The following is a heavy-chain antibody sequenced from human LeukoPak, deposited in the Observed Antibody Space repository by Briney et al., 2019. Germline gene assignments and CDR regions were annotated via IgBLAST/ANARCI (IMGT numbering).Heavy chain of an antibody. CDR1: GIAVSDTY. V-gene: IGHV3-66*01. Sequence: QPGGSLRLSCAASGIAVSDTYMTWVRQAPGKGLEWISVIYATGNTYYADSVKGRFTISRDNSKNTVYLQMNSLRPEDTAVYYCVRENVILSEGDYFDYWGQGTLVAVAS. CDR2: IYATGNT. D-gene: IGHD5/OR15-5a*01. CDR3: VRENVILSEGDYFDY. J-gene: IGHJ4*02.